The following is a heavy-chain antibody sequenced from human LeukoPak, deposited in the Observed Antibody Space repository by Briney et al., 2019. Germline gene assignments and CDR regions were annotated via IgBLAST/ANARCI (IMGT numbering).Heavy chain of an antibody. J-gene: IGHJ6*04. CDR1: GGSISNYY. D-gene: IGHD3-16*01. CDR3: AKEGGSYYSSGMDV. Sequence: PSETLSLTCTVSGGSISNYYWSWIRQPPGKGLEWIGYIYYSGSTNSNPSLKSRVTISVDTSKNQFSLKLSSVTAADTAVYYCAKEGGSYYSSGMDVWGKGTTVTVSS. V-gene: IGHV4-59*01. CDR2: IYYSGST.